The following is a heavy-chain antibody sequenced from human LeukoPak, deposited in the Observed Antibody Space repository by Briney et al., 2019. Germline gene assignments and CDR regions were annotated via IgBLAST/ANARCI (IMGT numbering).Heavy chain of an antibody. CDR3: ARVDRGQWLVRGVFDY. D-gene: IGHD6-19*01. CDR1: GFTFSSYW. Sequence: PGRSLRLSCAASGFTFSSYWMSWVRQAPGKGLEWVANIKQDGSEKYYVDSVKGRFTISRDNAKNSLYLQMNSLRAEDTAFYYCARVDRGQWLVRGVFDYWGQGTLVTVSS. J-gene: IGHJ4*02. V-gene: IGHV3-7*03. CDR2: IKQDGSEK.